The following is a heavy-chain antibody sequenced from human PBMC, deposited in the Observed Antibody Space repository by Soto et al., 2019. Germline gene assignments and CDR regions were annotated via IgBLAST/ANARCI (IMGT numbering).Heavy chain of an antibody. Sequence: QVQLVQSGAEVKKPGASMQVSCKASGYSFTTYYIHWVRQAPGQGLEGVGFINTSGGSTSYAQKCQGRVTMTRDTSTSTVYMELRSLRSEDTAVYYCARNDKSGLDYWGQGTLVTVSS. V-gene: IGHV1-46*01. D-gene: IGHD1-1*01. J-gene: IGHJ4*02. CDR1: GYSFTTYY. CDR2: INTSGGST. CDR3: ARNDKSGLDY.